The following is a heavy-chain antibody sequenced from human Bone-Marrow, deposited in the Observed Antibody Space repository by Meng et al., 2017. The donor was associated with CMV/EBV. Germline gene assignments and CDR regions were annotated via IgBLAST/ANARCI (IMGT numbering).Heavy chain of an antibody. D-gene: IGHD3-3*01. J-gene: IGHJ6*02. CDR3: ARQGKTPGGFLEWPTAYYYYGMDV. CDR2: IYYSGST. CDR1: GGSISSYY. Sequence: SETLSLTCTVSGGSISSYYWSWIRQPPGKGLEWIGYIYYSGSTNYNPSLKSRVTISADKSISTAYLQWSSLKASDTAMYYCARQGKTPGGFLEWPTAYYYYGMDVWGQGTTVTVSS. V-gene: IGHV4-59*08.